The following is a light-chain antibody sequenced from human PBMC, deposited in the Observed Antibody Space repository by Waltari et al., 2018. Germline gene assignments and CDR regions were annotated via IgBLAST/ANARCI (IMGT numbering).Light chain of an antibody. CDR3: MQSLQTLWT. Sequence: DIVVTQSPLSLPVTPGEPASISCRPSPSLLHRNGNNYLQWYLQKPGQSPQLLIYLGSNRASGVPDMFSGGGSGTDFTLRISRVEAEDVGVYYCMQSLQTLWTFGPGTKVEIK. CDR2: LGS. V-gene: IGKV2-28*01. J-gene: IGKJ1*01. CDR1: PSLLHRNGNNY.